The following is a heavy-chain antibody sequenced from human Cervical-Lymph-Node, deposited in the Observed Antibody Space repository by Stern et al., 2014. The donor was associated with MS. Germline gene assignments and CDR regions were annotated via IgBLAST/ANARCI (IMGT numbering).Heavy chain of an antibody. V-gene: IGHV1-2*02. D-gene: IGHD2-2*01. CDR3: ARIGRAPASVP. Sequence: VQLVESGPEVKKPGASVKVSCKASGYSFSGYEIHWVRQAPGQGLEWMGWSHPSSGGTNSAQKFQGRVTLTRDPSISTAYMELSRLRFDDTATYYCARIGRAPASVPWGQGTLVIISS. CDR1: GYSFSGYE. CDR2: SHPSSGGT. J-gene: IGHJ5*02.